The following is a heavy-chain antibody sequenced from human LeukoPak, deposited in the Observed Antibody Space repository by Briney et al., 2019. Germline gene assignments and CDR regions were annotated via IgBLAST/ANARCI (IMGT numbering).Heavy chain of an antibody. V-gene: IGHV6-1*01. CDR1: GDSVSSNSVT. J-gene: IGHJ5*02. Sequence: SQTLSLTCAISGDSVSSNSVTWNWIRQSPSRGAEWLGRTYYRSTWYNDYAVSVRGRITVNPDTSKNQFSLHLNSVTPEDTAVYYCARRLTQYDCFDPWGQGILVTASS. CDR2: TYYRSTWYN. D-gene: IGHD2-2*01. CDR3: ARRLTQYDCFDP.